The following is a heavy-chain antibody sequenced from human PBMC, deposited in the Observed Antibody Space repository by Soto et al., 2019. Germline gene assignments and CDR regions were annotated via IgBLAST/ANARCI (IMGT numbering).Heavy chain of an antibody. V-gene: IGHV3-9*01. Sequence: EVQLVESGGGLEQPGRSLRLSCAASGFSFDDFAMHWVRQAPGKGLEWVSGLSWNGGYIAYADSVKGRFTISRDNAKNSLYLHMSSLRVEYTALYYCVKDRDYFDSSGYFDYWGQGTLVTVSS. D-gene: IGHD3-22*01. J-gene: IGHJ4*02. CDR1: GFSFDDFA. CDR2: LSWNGGYI. CDR3: VKDRDYFDSSGYFDY.